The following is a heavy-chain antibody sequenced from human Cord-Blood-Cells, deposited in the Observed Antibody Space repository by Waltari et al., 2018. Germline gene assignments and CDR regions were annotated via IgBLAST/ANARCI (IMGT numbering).Heavy chain of an antibody. CDR3: ARDGYDF. J-gene: IGHJ4*02. CDR1: GYSISSGYY. Sequence: QVQLQESGPGLVKPSETLSLTCTVSGYSISSGYYWGWIRQPPGKGLEWIGSIYHCGSTYYNPSLKSRVTISVDTSKNQFSLKLGSVTAADTAVYYCARDGYDFWSQGTLVTVSS. D-gene: IGHD3-3*01. V-gene: IGHV4-38-2*02. CDR2: IYHCGST.